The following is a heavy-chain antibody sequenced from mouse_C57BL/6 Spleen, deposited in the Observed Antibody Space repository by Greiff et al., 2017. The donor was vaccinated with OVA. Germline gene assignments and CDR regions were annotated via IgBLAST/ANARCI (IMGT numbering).Heavy chain of an antibody. J-gene: IGHJ2*01. V-gene: IGHV1-82*01. Sequence: VKLQESGPELVKPGASVKISCKASGYAFSSSWMNWVKQRPGKGLEWIGRIYPGDGDTNYNGKFKGKATLTADKSSSTAYMQLSSLTSEDSAVYFCARPTTAFYYFDYWGQGTTLTVSS. CDR3: ARPTTAFYYFDY. CDR1: GYAFSSSW. D-gene: IGHD1-2*01. CDR2: IYPGDGDT.